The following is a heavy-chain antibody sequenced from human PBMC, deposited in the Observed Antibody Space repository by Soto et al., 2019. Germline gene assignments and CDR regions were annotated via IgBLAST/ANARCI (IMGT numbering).Heavy chain of an antibody. CDR1: GGTFRSYA. V-gene: IGHV1-69*01. CDR3: AREGSSSLVGNNWFDP. D-gene: IGHD6-6*01. Sequence: QVQLVQSGAEVKKPGSSVKVSCKASGGTFRSYAISWVRQAPGQGLEWMGGIIPIFCTANYAQKFQGRVTITADASTRTAYMEVSSLRSGDTAVYYCAREGSSSLVGNNWFDPWGPGTLVTVSS. CDR2: IIPIFCTA. J-gene: IGHJ5*02.